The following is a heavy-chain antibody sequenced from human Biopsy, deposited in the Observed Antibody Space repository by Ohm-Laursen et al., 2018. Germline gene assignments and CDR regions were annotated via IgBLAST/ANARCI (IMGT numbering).Heavy chain of an antibody. CDR2: INPGGNST. CDR3: VLASFDY. V-gene: IGHV1-46*01. J-gene: IGHJ4*02. CDR1: GYTFTTYY. Sequence: ASVKVSCKASGYTFTTYYIHWVRQAPGQGLEWMGIINPGGNSTAYTQNFQGRVTMTWDTSTTTVYMELSSPRSKDTAVYYCVLASFDYWGQGTLVTVSS.